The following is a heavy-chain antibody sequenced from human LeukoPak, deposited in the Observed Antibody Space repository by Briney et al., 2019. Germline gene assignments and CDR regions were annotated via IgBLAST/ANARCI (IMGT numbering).Heavy chain of an antibody. V-gene: IGHV3-30-3*01. CDR2: ISYDGSIK. CDR3: ARAMWDAFDI. CDR1: GFTFSSYA. Sequence: GGSLRLSCAASGFTFSSYAMHWVRQAPGKGLEWVAVISYDGSIKYHADSVKGRFTISRDNSKNTLYLQVNSLRAEDTAVYYCARAMWDAFDIWGQGTMVTVSS. J-gene: IGHJ3*02. D-gene: IGHD3-10*02.